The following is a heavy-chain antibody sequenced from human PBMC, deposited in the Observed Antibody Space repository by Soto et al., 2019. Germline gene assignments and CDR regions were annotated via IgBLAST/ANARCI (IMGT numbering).Heavy chain of an antibody. CDR3: ARDARGIFTHFDY. CDR1: GGSISRGDSC. D-gene: IGHD3-10*01. Sequence: SETLSLTCTVSGGSISRGDSCWTWIRQPPGKGLEWIGNICYSGRTYYNPSLKSRVSISEDTSKNHFSLRLSSVTAADTAVYYCARDARGIFTHFDYWGQGTLVTVSS. J-gene: IGHJ4*02. CDR2: ICYSGRT. V-gene: IGHV4-30-4*08.